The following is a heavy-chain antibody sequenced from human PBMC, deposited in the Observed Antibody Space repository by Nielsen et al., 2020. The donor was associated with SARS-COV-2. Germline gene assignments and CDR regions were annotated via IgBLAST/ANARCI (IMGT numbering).Heavy chain of an antibody. CDR1: GGSINSGGYY. CDR3: ARVAYGAYILPDS. Sequence: SETLSLTCTVSGGSINSGGYYWSWIRQSPGRGLEWIGYIYYSGTAYYNPSLKSRVTISVDTAKNQFSLILRSVIAEDTAMYYCARVAYGAYILPDSWGQGTLVSVSS. D-gene: IGHD4-17*01. V-gene: IGHV4-30-4*08. CDR2: IYYSGTA. J-gene: IGHJ4*02.